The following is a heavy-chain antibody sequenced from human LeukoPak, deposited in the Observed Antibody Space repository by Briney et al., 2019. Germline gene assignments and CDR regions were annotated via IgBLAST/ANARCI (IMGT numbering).Heavy chain of an antibody. V-gene: IGHV3-48*01. CDR3: ARRSGYNWNYFDY. CDR2: ISSSSSTI. J-gene: IGHJ4*02. D-gene: IGHD1-20*01. CDR1: GFTFSSYS. Sequence: GGSLRLSCAASGFTFSSYSMNWVRQAPGKGLEWVSYISSSSSTIYYADSVKGRFTISRDNAKNSPYLQMNSLRAEDTAVYYCARRSGYNWNYFDYWGQGTLVTVSS.